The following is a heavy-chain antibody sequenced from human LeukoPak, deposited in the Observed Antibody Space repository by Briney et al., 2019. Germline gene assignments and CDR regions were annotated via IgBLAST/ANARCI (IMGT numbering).Heavy chain of an antibody. CDR2: IYYSGST. CDR1: GGSISSGGYY. Sequence: NPSETLSLTCTVSGGSISSGGYYWSWIRQHPGKGLEWIGYIYYSGSTNYNPSLKSRVTISVDKSKNQFSLKLSSVTAADTAVYYCARRPWSFFDYWGQGTLVTVSS. D-gene: IGHD3-10*01. J-gene: IGHJ4*02. V-gene: IGHV4-31*03. CDR3: ARRPWSFFDY.